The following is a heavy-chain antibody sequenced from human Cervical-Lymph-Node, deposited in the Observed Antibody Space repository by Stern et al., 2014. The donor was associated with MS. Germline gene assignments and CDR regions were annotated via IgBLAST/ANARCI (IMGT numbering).Heavy chain of an antibody. V-gene: IGHV3-48*02. CDR2: ISSSSSSM. D-gene: IGHD4-23*01. CDR1: GFTFSSYS. CDR3: ARDLDYGGNSDY. Sequence: EDQLVESGGGLVQPGGSLRLSCAASGFTFSSYSMNWVRQAPGKGLEWVSYISSSSSSMYYADSVKGRFTISRDNAKNSLYLQMNSLRDEDTAVYYCARDLDYGGNSDYWGQGTLVTVSS. J-gene: IGHJ4*02.